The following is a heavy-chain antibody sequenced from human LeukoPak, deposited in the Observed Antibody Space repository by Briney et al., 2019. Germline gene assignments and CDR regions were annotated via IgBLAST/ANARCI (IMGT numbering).Heavy chain of an antibody. CDR3: ARRALGKDWFDP. J-gene: IGHJ5*02. CDR2: IYYSGKT. V-gene: IGHV4-39*01. CDR1: GDSISSSNYY. Sequence: SETLSLTCTVSGDSISSSNYYWGWIRRPPGKGLEWIAIIYYSGKTYYNPSLKSRVSISVDTSNNQFSLKLSSVSAADTAVYYCARRALGKDWFDPWGQGTLVTVSS. D-gene: IGHD1-26*01.